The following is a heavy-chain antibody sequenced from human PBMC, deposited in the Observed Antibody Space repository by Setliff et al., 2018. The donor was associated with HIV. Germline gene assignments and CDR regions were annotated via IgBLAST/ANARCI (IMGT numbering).Heavy chain of an antibody. Sequence: SETLSLTCAVSGDSVSGYYWSWIRQPAGRGLEWIGRVHNSAGSNYNPSLKSRDTMSVDTAKNQLSLKLTAVSAADTAVYYCARDRIEVLADSPHDVFDIWGRGIMVTVSS. CDR2: VHNSAGS. CDR1: GDSVSGYY. J-gene: IGHJ3*02. CDR3: ARDRIEVLADSPHDVFDI. V-gene: IGHV4-4*07. D-gene: IGHD3-22*01.